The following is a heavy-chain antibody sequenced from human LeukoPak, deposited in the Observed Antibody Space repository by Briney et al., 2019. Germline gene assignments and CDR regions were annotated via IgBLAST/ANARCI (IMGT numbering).Heavy chain of an antibody. CDR2: ITSSGTYI. D-gene: IGHD5-24*01. V-gene: IGHV3-21*01. CDR1: GFTFNNYN. J-gene: IGHJ4*02. Sequence: GGSLRLSCAASGFTFNNYNMNWVRQAPGKALEWVSSITSSGTYIFYADSVKGRFTISRDNAKNSLYLQMNSLRAEDTAVYYCARYKRDGYNWACTDYWGQGTLVTVSS. CDR3: ARYKRDGYNWACTDY.